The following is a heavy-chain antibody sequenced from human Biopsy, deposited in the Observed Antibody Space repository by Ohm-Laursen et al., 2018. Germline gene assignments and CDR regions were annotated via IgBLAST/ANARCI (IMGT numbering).Heavy chain of an antibody. CDR3: ARHPTGFWFDP. V-gene: IGHV4-39*01. CDR2: IYNTETT. Sequence: GTLSLTCTVSGGSISSSTTYYWAWLRQPPGMGLEWIGSIYNTETTFYNPSLKSRVTISVDTSTNQFSLKVSSVTAADTALYFCARHPTGFWFDPWGHGTLVTVSS. J-gene: IGHJ5*02. CDR1: GGSISSSTTYY.